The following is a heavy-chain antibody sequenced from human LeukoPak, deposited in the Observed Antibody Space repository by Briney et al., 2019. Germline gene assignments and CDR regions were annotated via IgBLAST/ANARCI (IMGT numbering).Heavy chain of an antibody. CDR3: AKCIVATNYYYYYMDV. J-gene: IGHJ6*03. CDR2: ISGSGGST. Sequence: GGSLRLSCAASGFTFSSYTMTWVRQAPGKGLEWVSAISGSGGSTYYADSVKGRFTISRDNSKNTLYLQMNSLRAEDTAVYYCAKCIVATNYYYYYMDVWGKGTTVTVSS. D-gene: IGHD5-12*01. CDR1: GFTFSSYT. V-gene: IGHV3-23*01.